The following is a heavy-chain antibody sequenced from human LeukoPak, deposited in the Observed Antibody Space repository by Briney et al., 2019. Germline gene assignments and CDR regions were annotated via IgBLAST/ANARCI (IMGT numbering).Heavy chain of an antibody. CDR3: TTDNQYSSSWYWGSFDI. CDR2: IKSKTDGCTK. V-gene: IGHV3-15*01. J-gene: IGHJ3*02. CDR1: GFTFSNAW. Sequence: PGGSLRLSCAASGFTFSNAWKSWVRQAQGKGKEWEGRIKSKTDGCTKDYAARVKGRFTISRDDSKNTLYLQMNSLKTEDTAVYYCTTDNQYSSSWYWGSFDIWGQGTMVTVSS. D-gene: IGHD6-13*01.